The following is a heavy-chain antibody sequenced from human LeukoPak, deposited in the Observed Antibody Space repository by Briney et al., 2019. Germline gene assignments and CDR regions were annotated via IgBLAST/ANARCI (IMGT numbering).Heavy chain of an antibody. J-gene: IGHJ3*02. CDR2: IWYDGSDK. CDR1: GFIFSSYG. V-gene: IGHV3-33*08. Sequence: PGRSLRLSCAASGFIFSSYGMHWVRQAPGKGLEWVAVIWYDGSDKYYTDSVKGRFTISRDNSKNTLYLQMNSLRAEDTATYYCARAGDAFDIWGQGTMVTVSS. CDR3: ARAGDAFDI.